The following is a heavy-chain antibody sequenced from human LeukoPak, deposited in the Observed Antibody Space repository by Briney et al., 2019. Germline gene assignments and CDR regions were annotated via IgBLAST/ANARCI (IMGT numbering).Heavy chain of an antibody. CDR3: AKAPYSSPKEYYFDY. Sequence: GGSLRLSCAASGFTFSSYAMSWVRQAPGKGLEWVSAISGSGGSTYYADSVKGRFTISRDNSKNTLYLQMNSLRAEDTAVYYCAKAPYSSPKEYYFDYWGQGTLVTVSS. CDR2: ISGSGGST. D-gene: IGHD6-13*01. V-gene: IGHV3-23*01. J-gene: IGHJ4*02. CDR1: GFTFSSYA.